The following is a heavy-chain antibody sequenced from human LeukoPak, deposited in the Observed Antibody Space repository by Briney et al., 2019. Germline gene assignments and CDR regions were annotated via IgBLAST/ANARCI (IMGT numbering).Heavy chain of an antibody. V-gene: IGHV3-33*01. D-gene: IGHD2-15*01. CDR1: GFTFSSSG. CDR2: ILYNGSNK. CDR3: ARAGGYCSGGSCYRGYSWFDP. J-gene: IGHJ5*02. Sequence: GGPLRLSCAASGFTFSSSGMHWVRQAPGKGLEWVAVILYNGSNKYYADSVKGRFTISGDNSKNTLYLQMNSLRVEDTAVYYCARAGGYCSGGSCYRGYSWFDPWGQGTLVTVSS.